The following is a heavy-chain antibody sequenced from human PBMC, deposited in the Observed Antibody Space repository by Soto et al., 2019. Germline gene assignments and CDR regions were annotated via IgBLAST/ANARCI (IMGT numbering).Heavy chain of an antibody. Sequence: EVQLVESGGGLVQPGGSLRLSCAASGFTFGSYYMSWVRQAQGKGLEWVANVNEDGSEKYYVDSVKGRFTVSRDNAKNSLYLQMNSLRAEDTAVYYCAKWGGAGSDCWGQGTLVTVSS. CDR2: VNEDGSEK. D-gene: IGHD1-26*01. CDR3: AKWGGAGSDC. J-gene: IGHJ4*02. V-gene: IGHV3-7*01. CDR1: GFTFGSYY.